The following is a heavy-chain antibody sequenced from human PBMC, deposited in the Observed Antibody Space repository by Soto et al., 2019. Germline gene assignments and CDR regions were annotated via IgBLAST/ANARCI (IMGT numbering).Heavy chain of an antibody. J-gene: IGHJ4*02. CDR3: AKAPGSYYGDF. V-gene: IGHV3-23*01. CDR2: ISGSGGST. D-gene: IGHD4-4*01. Sequence: EVQLLESGGGLVQPGGSLRLSCAASGFAFNTYGMSWVRQAPGKGLEWVSAISGSGGSTYYADSVKGRFTISRDNSKNTLYLQMNSLRDEDTAVYYCAKAPGSYYGDFWGQGALVTVSS. CDR1: GFAFNTYG.